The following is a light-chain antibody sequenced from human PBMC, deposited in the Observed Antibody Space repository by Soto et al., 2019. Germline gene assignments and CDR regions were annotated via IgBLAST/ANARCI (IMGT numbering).Light chain of an antibody. CDR2: DVS. J-gene: IGLJ1*01. V-gene: IGLV2-14*03. Sequence: QSVLTQPASVSGSPGQSITISCTGTASDVATYYYVSWYQQHPGKAPKLMMYDVSYRPSGVSNRFSGSKSGKTASLTISGLQAEDEADYYCSSYTNNTVVFGTGTKLTVL. CDR3: SSYTNNTVV. CDR1: ASDVATYYY.